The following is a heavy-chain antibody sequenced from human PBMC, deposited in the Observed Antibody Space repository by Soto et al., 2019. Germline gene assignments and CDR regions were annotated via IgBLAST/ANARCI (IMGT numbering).Heavy chain of an antibody. CDR3: ARGWRNSSSAAVDY. J-gene: IGHJ4*02. D-gene: IGHD6-6*01. V-gene: IGHV4-34*01. CDR1: GGSFGGYY. Sequence: SETLSLTCAVYGGSFGGYYWSWIRQPPGKGLEWIGEINHSGSTNYNPSLKSRVTISVDTSKNQFSLKLSSVTAADTAVYYCARGWRNSSSAAVDYWGQGTLVTVSS. CDR2: INHSGST.